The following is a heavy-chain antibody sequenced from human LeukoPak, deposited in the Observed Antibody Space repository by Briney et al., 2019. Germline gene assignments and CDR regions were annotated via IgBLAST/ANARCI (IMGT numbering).Heavy chain of an antibody. V-gene: IGHV1-2*06. D-gene: IGHD3-22*01. J-gene: IGHJ4*02. CDR3: ARDPPEDDSSNYWTDY. CDR1: GYTFTVYY. CDR2: INPNSGGT. Sequence: GASVKVSCKASGYTFTVYYMHWVRQAPGQGLEWMGRINPNSGGTNYAQQFQGRVTMTRDTSISTAYLELNRLRSDDTAVYYCARDPPEDDSSNYWTDYWGQGTLVTVSS.